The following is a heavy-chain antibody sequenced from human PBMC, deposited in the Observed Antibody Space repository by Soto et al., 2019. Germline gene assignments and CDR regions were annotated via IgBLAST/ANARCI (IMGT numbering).Heavy chain of an antibody. J-gene: IGHJ4*02. CDR1: GGSISSSIYY. D-gene: IGHD4-17*01. CDR2: IYYSGST. Sequence: SETLSLTCTVSGGSISSSIYYWGWIRQPPGKGLEWIGSIYYSGSTYYNPSLKSRVTISVDTSKNQFSLKLSSVTAADTAVYYCARPTTVTTTIDYWGQGTLVTVSS. V-gene: IGHV4-39*01. CDR3: ARPTTVTTTIDY.